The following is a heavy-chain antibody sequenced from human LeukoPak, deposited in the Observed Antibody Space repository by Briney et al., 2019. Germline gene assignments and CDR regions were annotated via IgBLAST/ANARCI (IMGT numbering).Heavy chain of an antibody. CDR2: INPNSGGT. CDR1: GYTFTGYY. J-gene: IGHJ4*02. CDR3: ARAGKVLDIVVVPVDY. D-gene: IGHD2-2*01. Sequence: ASVKVSSKASGYTFTGYYMHWVRQAPGQGLEWMGWINPNSGGTNYAQKFQGRVTMTRDTSISTAYMELSRLRSDDTAVYYCARAGKVLDIVVVPVDYWGQGTLVTVSS. V-gene: IGHV1-2*02.